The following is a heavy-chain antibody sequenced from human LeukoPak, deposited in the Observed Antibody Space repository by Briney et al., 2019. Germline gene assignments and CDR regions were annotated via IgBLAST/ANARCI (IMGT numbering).Heavy chain of an antibody. CDR3: ARLIEEGYHMGGDY. J-gene: IGHJ4*02. CDR2: INPNSGGT. CDR1: GYTFTGYY. Sequence: ASVTVSCKASGYTFTGYYMHWVRQAPGQGLEWMGWINPNSGGTNYAQKFQGRVTMTRDTSISTAYMELSRLRSDDTAVYYCARLIEEGYHMGGDYWGQGTLVTVSS. V-gene: IGHV1-2*02. D-gene: IGHD3-16*01.